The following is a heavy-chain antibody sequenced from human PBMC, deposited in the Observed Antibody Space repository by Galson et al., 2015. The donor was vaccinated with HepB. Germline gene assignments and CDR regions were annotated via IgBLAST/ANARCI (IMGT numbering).Heavy chain of an antibody. Sequence: SLRLSCAASGFALDTHAMSWVRQAPGRGLEWISGISGNGDSTFYADSVKGRFTVSRDNSNNMLYLQMNSLRAEDAGLYFCAKVFPEKTDGWYRQALYYFDSWGQGTRVTVSS. J-gene: IGHJ4*02. V-gene: IGHV3-23*01. CDR2: ISGNGDST. D-gene: IGHD6-19*01. CDR3: AKVFPEKTDGWYRQALYYFDS. CDR1: GFALDTHA.